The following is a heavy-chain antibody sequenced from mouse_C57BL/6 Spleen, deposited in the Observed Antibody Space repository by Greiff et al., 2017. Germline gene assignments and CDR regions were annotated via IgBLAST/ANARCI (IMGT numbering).Heavy chain of an antibody. D-gene: IGHD3-2*02. J-gene: IGHJ3*01. CDR1: GYTFTDYY. CDR3: AIDSSGPFAY. Sequence: LVESGAELVRPGASVKLSCKASGYTFTDYYINWVKQRPGQGLEWIARIYPGSGNTYYNEKFKGKATLTAEKSSSTAYMQLSSLTSEDSAVYFCAIDSSGPFAYWGQGTLVTVSA. V-gene: IGHV1-76*01. CDR2: IYPGSGNT.